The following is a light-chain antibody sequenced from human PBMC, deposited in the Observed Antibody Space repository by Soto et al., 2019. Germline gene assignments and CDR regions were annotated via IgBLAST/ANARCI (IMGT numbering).Light chain of an antibody. CDR3: QHYNSYSEA. CDR2: AAS. J-gene: IGKJ1*01. Sequence: DIQMTQPPSTLAASLGDRVTITCRASQSISSWLAWYQQKPGKAPKLLIFAASSLQSGVPLRFSGSGSGTEFTLTISSLQPDDFATYYCQHYNSYSEALGQGTKVDI. V-gene: IGKV1-5*01. CDR1: QSISSW.